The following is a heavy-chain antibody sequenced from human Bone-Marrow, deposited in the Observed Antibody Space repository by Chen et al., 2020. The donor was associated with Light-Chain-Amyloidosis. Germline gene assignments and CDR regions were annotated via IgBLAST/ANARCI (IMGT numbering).Heavy chain of an antibody. D-gene: IGHD5-18*01. V-gene: IGHV4-61*02. CDR1: GASMTNGSHY. CDR2: IYTSGNT. J-gene: IGHJ6*03. Sequence: GSGPGLVKPSQTLSLTCSVSGASMTNGSHYWSWIRLPAGKGLEWIGRIYTSGNTNYSPSLKSRVTISVDTSKNQFSLKLNSVTAADTAVYYCAREGTAMGRGPFLNFFYYMDVWGKGTTVTVSS. CDR3: AREGTAMGRGPFLNFFYYMDV.